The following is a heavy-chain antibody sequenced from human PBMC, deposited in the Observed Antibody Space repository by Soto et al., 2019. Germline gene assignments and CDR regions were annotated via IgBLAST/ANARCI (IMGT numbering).Heavy chain of an antibody. CDR3: DRDLLWRDIVVVPAAPDACEI. J-gene: IGHJ3*02. D-gene: IGHD2-2*01. CDR2: ISSSSSYI. V-gene: IGHV3-21*01. CDR1: GFTFSSYS. Sequence: GGSLRLSCAASGFTFSSYSMNWVRQAPGKWVEWVSSISSSSSYIYYADSVKGRFTIPRDNANNSLYLQMNSLRAEDTAVYYCDRDLLWRDIVVVPAAPDACEIWGQATMGTVSS.